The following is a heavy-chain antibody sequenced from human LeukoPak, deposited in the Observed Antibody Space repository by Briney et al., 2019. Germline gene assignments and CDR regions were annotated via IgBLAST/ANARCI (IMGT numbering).Heavy chain of an antibody. Sequence: SETLSLTCAVYGGSFSGYYWSWIRQPPGKGLEWIGEINHSGSTNYNPSLKSRVTISVDTSKNQFSLKLSSVTAADTAVYYCALIWGRYWGQGTLVTVSS. CDR1: GGSFSGYY. CDR3: ALIWGRY. V-gene: IGHV4-34*01. D-gene: IGHD2-21*01. J-gene: IGHJ4*02. CDR2: INHSGST.